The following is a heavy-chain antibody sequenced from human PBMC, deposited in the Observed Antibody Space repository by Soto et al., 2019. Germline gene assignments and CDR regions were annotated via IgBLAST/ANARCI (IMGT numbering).Heavy chain of an antibody. CDR3: AREGYYDSSGYPTSGAFDI. CDR2: IYYSGST. D-gene: IGHD3-22*01. Sequence: QVQLQESGPGLVKPSQTLSLTCTVSGGSISSGGYYWSWIRQHPGKGLEWIGYIYYSGSTYYNPSLMSRVTISVDTSKDQFSLKLSSVTAADTAVYYCAREGYYDSSGYPTSGAFDIWGQGTMVTVSS. V-gene: IGHV4-31*03. CDR1: GGSISSGGYY. J-gene: IGHJ3*02.